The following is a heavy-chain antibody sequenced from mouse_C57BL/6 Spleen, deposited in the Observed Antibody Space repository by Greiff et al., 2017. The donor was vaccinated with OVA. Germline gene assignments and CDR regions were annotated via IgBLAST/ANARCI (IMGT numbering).Heavy chain of an antibody. J-gene: IGHJ3*01. D-gene: IGHD2-10*02. CDR1: GYTFTDYE. V-gene: IGHV1-15*01. CDR2: IDPETGGT. Sequence: QVQLQQSGAELVRPGASVTLSCKASGYTFTDYEMHWVKQTPVHGLEWIGAIDPETGGTAYNQKFKGKAILTAVKSSSTAYMELRSLTSEDSAVYYCTRGGYGNLAWFAYWGQGTLVTVSA. CDR3: TRGGYGNLAWFAY.